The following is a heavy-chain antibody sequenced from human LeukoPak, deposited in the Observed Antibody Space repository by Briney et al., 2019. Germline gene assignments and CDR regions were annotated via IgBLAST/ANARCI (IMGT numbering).Heavy chain of an antibody. Sequence: GGSLSLSCATSGFTFSSYAISWVRQAPGKGLEWVSAITSGGSTYYADSVKGRFTISRDNSKNTLYLQMNSLRAEDTAIYYCAKKGGYGDPLGYWGQGTLVTVSS. CDR1: GFTFSSYA. CDR3: AKKGGYGDPLGY. V-gene: IGHV3-23*01. CDR2: ITSGGST. J-gene: IGHJ4*02. D-gene: IGHD4-17*01.